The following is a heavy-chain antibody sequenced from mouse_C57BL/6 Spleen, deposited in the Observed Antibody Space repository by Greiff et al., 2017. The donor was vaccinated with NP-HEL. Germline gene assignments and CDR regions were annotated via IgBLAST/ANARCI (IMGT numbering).Heavy chain of an antibody. J-gene: IGHJ2*01. Sequence: DVMLVESGEGLVKPGGSLKLSCAASGFTFSSYAMSWVRQTPEKRLEWVAYISSGGDYIYYADTVKGRFTISRDNARNTLYLQMSSLKSEDTAMYYCTREGDVRNYFDYWGQGTTLTVSS. D-gene: IGHD3-3*01. CDR3: TREGDVRNYFDY. V-gene: IGHV5-9-1*02. CDR1: GFTFSSYA. CDR2: ISSGGDYI.